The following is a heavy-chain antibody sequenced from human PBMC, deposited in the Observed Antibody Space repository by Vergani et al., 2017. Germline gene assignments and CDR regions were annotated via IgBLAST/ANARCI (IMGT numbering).Heavy chain of an antibody. CDR2: IYWNDDK. Sequence: QITLKESGPTLVKPTQTLTLTCTFSGFSLSTSGVGVGWIRQPPGKALEWLALIYWNDDKRYSPSLKSSLTITKDTSKNQVVLTMTDTDPVDSATYYCAHSMYYEEEAIDAFDIWGQGTTVTVSS. CDR1: GFSLSTSGVG. J-gene: IGHJ3*02. V-gene: IGHV2-5*01. D-gene: IGHD2-8*01. CDR3: AHSMYYEEEAIDAFDI.